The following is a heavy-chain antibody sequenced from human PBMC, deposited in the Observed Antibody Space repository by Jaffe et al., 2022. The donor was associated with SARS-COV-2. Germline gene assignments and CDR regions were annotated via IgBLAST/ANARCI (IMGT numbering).Heavy chain of an antibody. Sequence: QVQLQESGPGLVKPSETLSLTCTVSGGSISSYYWSWIRQPPGKGLEWIGYIYYSGSTNYNPSLKSRVTISVDTSKNQFSLKLSSVTAADTAVYYCARGGSSGWGKWRNWFDPWGQGTLVTVSS. V-gene: IGHV4-59*01. CDR3: ARGGSSGWGKWRNWFDP. CDR1: GGSISSYY. J-gene: IGHJ5*02. CDR2: IYYSGST. D-gene: IGHD6-19*01.